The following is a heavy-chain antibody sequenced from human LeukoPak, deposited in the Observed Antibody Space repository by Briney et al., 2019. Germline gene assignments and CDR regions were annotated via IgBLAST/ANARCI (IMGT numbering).Heavy chain of an antibody. CDR2: ISSSGTTM. V-gene: IGHV3-48*04. D-gene: IGHD2/OR15-2a*01. Sequence: GGSLRLSCAASGFTFSSYSMNWVRQAPGKGLEWVSYISSSGTTMYYADSVKGRFTISRDNAKHSLYLQMDSLRAEDSAVYYCARVLHSPGYWGQGTLVTVSS. CDR1: GFTFSSYS. J-gene: IGHJ4*02. CDR3: ARVLHSPGY.